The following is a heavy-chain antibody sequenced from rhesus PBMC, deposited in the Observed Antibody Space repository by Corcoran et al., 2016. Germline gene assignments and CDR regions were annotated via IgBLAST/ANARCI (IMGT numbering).Heavy chain of an antibody. V-gene: IGHV1S2*01. D-gene: IGHD6-25*01. J-gene: IGHJ4*01. Sequence: QVQLVQSGAEVKKPGSSVKVSCKASGYTFTDYYMHWVRQAPRQGLEWMGWINPYNGNTKYAQKFQGRVTMTRDTSTITAYMELSSLRSEDTAVYYCAREGSGSWNPYFDYWGQGVLVTVSS. CDR3: AREGSGSWNPYFDY. CDR2: INPYNGNT. CDR1: GYTFTDYY.